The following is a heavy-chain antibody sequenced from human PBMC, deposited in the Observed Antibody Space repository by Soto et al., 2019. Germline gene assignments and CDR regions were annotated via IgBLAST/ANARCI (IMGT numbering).Heavy chain of an antibody. J-gene: IGHJ6*02. V-gene: IGHV3-23*01. CDR3: AKDRGKSGMDV. CDR1: GFTFSSYA. D-gene: IGHD3-10*01. CDR2: IRGSGGST. Sequence: GGSLRLFCAASGFTFSSYAMSWVRQATGKGLEWVSAIRGSGGSTYYADSVKGRFTISRDNSKNTLYFQMNSLRAEDTAVCYCAKDRGKSGMDVLGQGTTFTVSS.